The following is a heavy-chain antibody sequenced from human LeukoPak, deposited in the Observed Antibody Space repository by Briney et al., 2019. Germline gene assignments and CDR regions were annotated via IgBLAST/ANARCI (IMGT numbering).Heavy chain of an antibody. Sequence: INPSGGSTSYAQKFQGRVTMTRDTSTSTVYMELSSLRSEDTAVYYCAREGIAVTYGMDVWGQGTTVTVPS. J-gene: IGHJ6*02. CDR2: INPSGGST. CDR3: AREGIAVTYGMDV. V-gene: IGHV1-46*01. D-gene: IGHD6-19*01.